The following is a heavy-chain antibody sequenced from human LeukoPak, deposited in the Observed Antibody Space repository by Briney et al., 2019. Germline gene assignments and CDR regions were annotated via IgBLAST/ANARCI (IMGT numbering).Heavy chain of an antibody. J-gene: IGHJ2*01. CDR2: IYSSGST. Sequence: SQTLSLICTVTGGSISSGDDYWSWIRQPAGKELEWVGHIYSSGSTNYNPSPKSRVTISVDTSKNQFSLNLNSVTAADTAVYYCARGQCGGNCAFALYFDLWGRGTLVTVSS. D-gene: IGHD2-21*02. V-gene: IGHV4-61*09. CDR3: ARGQCGGNCAFALYFDL. CDR1: GGSISSGDDY.